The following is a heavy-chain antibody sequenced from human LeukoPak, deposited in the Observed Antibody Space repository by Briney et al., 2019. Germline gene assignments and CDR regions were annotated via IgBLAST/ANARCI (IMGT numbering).Heavy chain of an antibody. CDR3: ARVIVGAFDY. V-gene: IGHV1-69*04. Sequence: SVKVSCKASGGTFSSYAISWVRQAPGQGLEWMGRIIPILGIANYAQKFQGRVTITRDTSASTAYMELSSLRSEDTAVYYCARVIVGAFDYWGQGTLVTVSS. CDR2: IIPILGIA. J-gene: IGHJ4*02. CDR1: GGTFSSYA. D-gene: IGHD3-10*01.